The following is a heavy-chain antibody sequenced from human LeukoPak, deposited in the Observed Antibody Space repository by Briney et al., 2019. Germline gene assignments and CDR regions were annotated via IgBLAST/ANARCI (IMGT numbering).Heavy chain of an antibody. CDR2: ITDSGDDT. CDR1: GFTFNNYA. CDR3: AAWITYYYGSGKP. Sequence: GGSLRLSCAASGFTFNNYAMNWVRQVPGKGLEWVSIITDSGDDTKYADSVKGRFTISRDNSKSTLYLQMNSLRAEDTAVYYCAAWITYYYGSGKPWGQGTLVTVSS. J-gene: IGHJ5*02. V-gene: IGHV3-23*01. D-gene: IGHD3-10*01.